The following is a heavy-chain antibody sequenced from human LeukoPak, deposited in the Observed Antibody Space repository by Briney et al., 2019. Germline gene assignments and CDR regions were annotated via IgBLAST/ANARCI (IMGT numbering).Heavy chain of an antibody. CDR2: ISSSSSTI. J-gene: IGHJ4*02. CDR1: GFTFSSYS. CDR3: ASFYYDSSGYSR. V-gene: IGHV3-48*01. Sequence: GGSLRLSCAASGFTFSSYSMNWVRQAPGKGLEWVSYISSSSSTIYYADSVKGRFTISRDNAKNSLYLQMNSLRAEDTAVYYCASFYYDSSGYSRWGQGTLVTVSS. D-gene: IGHD3-22*01.